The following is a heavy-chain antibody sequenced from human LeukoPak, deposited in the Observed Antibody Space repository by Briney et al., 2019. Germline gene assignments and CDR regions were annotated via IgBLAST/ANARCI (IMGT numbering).Heavy chain of an antibody. CDR1: GYTFTGYY. D-gene: IGHD6-19*01. V-gene: IGHV1-2*02. CDR3: ARVAIAVAGRIDY. J-gene: IGHJ4*02. CDR2: INPNSGGT. Sequence: ASLKVSCKAAGYTFTGYYMHWVRQAPGQGLEWMGWINPNSGGTNYAQKFQGRVTMTRDTSISTAYMELSRLRSDDTAVYYCARVAIAVAGRIDYWGQGTLVTVSS.